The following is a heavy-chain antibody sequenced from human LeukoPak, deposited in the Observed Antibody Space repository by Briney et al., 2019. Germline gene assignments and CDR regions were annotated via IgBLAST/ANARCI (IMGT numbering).Heavy chain of an antibody. CDR2: IRSKAYGGTT. V-gene: IGHV3-49*04. Sequence: PGGSLRLSCTASGFTFGDYAMSWVRQAPGKGLEWVGFIRSKAYGGTTEYAASVKGRFTISRDDSKSIAYLQMNSLKTEDTAVYYCTRTDYYGSGSYLQDYYYYYYMDVWGKGTTVTISS. CDR3: TRTDYYGSGSYLQDYYYYYYMDV. CDR1: GFTFGDYA. D-gene: IGHD3-10*01. J-gene: IGHJ6*03.